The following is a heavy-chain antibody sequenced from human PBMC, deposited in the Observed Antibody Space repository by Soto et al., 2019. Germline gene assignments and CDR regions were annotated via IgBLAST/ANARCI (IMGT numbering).Heavy chain of an antibody. CDR2: IDPSDSYT. J-gene: IGHJ6*02. V-gene: IGHV5-10-1*01. D-gene: IGHD1-1*01. CDR3: ARHSGTGTPTHYYYYYGMDV. Sequence: PGESLKISCKGSGYSFTSYWISWVRQMPGKGLEWMGRIDPSDSYTNYSPSFQGHVTISADKSISTAYLQWSSLKASDTAMYYCARHSGTGTPTHYYYYYGMDVWGQGTTVPVS. CDR1: GYSFTSYW.